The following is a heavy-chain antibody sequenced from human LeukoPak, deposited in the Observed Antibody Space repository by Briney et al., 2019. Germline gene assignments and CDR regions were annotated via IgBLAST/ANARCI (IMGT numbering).Heavy chain of an antibody. CDR3: ARDYSSGCHAY. D-gene: IGHD6-19*01. Sequence: PGESLRLSCAASGFTFSSYEMNWVRQAPGKGLEWVSYISSSGSTIYYADSVKGRFTISRDNAKNSLYLQMNSLRAEDTAVYYCARDYSSGCHAYWGQGALVTVSS. CDR1: GFTFSSYE. CDR2: ISSSGSTI. J-gene: IGHJ4*02. V-gene: IGHV3-48*03.